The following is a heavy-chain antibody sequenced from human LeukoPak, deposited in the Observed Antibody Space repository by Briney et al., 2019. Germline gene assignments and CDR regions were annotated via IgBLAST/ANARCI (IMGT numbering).Heavy chain of an antibody. CDR3: ARGDGRNWGYRDHAFDI. D-gene: IGHD7-27*01. Sequence: ASVKVSCKASGYTFTSYGISWVRQAPGQGLEWVGWISAYNGNTNYAQKLQGRVTMTTDTSTSTAYMELRSLRSDDTAVYYCARGDGRNWGYRDHAFDIWGQGTMVTVSS. CDR2: ISAYNGNT. V-gene: IGHV1-18*01. CDR1: GYTFTSYG. J-gene: IGHJ3*02.